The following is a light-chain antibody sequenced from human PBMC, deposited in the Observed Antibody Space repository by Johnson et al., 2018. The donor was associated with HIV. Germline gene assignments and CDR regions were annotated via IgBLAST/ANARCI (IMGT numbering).Light chain of an antibody. CDR3: GTWDSSRRSGF. CDR2: DNN. V-gene: IGLV1-51*01. CDR1: SSNIGNNY. J-gene: IGLJ1*01. Sequence: QSVLTQPPSVSAAPGQKVTISCSGSSSNIGNNYVSWYQQLPGTAPKLLIYDNNKRPSGIPDRFSGSKSGTSATLALTGLQTGDGADYYCGTWDSSRRSGFFGTGTKGTVL.